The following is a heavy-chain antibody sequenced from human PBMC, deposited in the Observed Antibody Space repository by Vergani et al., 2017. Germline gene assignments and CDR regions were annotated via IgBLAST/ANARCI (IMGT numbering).Heavy chain of an antibody. CDR2: MNPNSGNT. V-gene: IGHV1-8*01. CDR3: ARDGSSGWYKILDY. D-gene: IGHD6-19*01. CDR1: GYTFTSYD. Sequence: QVQLVQSGAEVKKPGASVKVSCKASGYTFTSYDINWVRQATGQGLEWMGWMNPNSGNTGYAQKLQGRVTMTTDTSTSTAYMELRSLRSDDTAVYYCARDGSSGWYKILDYWGQGTLVTVSS. J-gene: IGHJ4*02.